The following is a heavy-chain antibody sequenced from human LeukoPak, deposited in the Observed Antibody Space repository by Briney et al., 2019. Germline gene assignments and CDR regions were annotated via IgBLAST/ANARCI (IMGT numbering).Heavy chain of an antibody. D-gene: IGHD4-17*01. Sequence: ASVKVSCKASGYTFTRFYMHWVRQAPGQGLEWMGIINPLGGSTSYAQKFQGRVTMTRDTSTSTVYMDLRSLRSDDTAVYYCARGGGTRRATTGGSDYWGQGTLVTVSS. CDR2: INPLGGST. V-gene: IGHV1-46*01. J-gene: IGHJ4*02. CDR3: ARGGGTRRATTGGSDY. CDR1: GYTFTRFY.